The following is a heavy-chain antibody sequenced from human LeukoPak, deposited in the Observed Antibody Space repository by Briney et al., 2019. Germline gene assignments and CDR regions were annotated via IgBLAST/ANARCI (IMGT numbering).Heavy chain of an antibody. Sequence: GGSLSLSCAASGFTFDDYAMHWVRKAPGKGLEWVSLISGDGGRTYYADSVKGRFTIPRDNSKNSLYLQMNSLRTEDTALYYCAKDSGSYFDYWGQGALVTVSS. D-gene: IGHD1-26*01. CDR1: GFTFDDYA. J-gene: IGHJ4*02. CDR3: AKDSGSYFDY. CDR2: ISGDGGRT. V-gene: IGHV3-43*02.